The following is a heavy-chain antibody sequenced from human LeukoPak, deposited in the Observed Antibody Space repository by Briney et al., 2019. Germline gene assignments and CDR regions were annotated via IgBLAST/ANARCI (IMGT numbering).Heavy chain of an antibody. J-gene: IGHJ4*02. CDR1: GFTFDEYA. CDR2: ISYDGNNQ. CDR3: AKDRFYHDSNGYSN. V-gene: IGHV3-30*18. D-gene: IGHD3-22*01. Sequence: GGSLRLSCAASGFTFDEYAMHWVRQAPGKGLEWVGVISYDGNNQYTADSVKGRFTISRDNSKNTLYLHMNSLIPEDTAFYYCAKDRFYHDSNGYSNWGQGTLVTVSS.